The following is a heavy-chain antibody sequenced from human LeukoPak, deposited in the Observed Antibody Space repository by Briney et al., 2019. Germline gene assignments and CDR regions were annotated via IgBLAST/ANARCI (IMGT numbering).Heavy chain of an antibody. CDR2: GNNE. D-gene: IGHD2-21*02. J-gene: IGHJ6*02. Sequence: GGSLRLPCAASGFTFSNYSLHWVRQDPAKGLEWVADGNNEYYADSVKDRFTISRDNSKDTLDLQMSSLRAEDTAEYYCARDLGGLRNCIGGDCYHAFGMDVWGQGTTVTVSS. CDR3: ARDLGGLRNCIGGDCYHAFGMDV. V-gene: IGHV3-30*14. CDR1: GFTFSNYS.